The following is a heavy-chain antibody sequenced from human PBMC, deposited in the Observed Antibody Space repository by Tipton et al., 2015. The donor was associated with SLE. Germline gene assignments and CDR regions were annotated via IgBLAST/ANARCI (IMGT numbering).Heavy chain of an antibody. J-gene: IGHJ4*02. D-gene: IGHD5-24*01. Sequence: TLSLTCIVSGVSIGSSYYYWAWIRQPPGKGLEWIGTVYYSGSTYHNPSLKSRVTISVGTSTNQLSLRLTSVTAADTAIYLCARVQRSRYGVFDYWGQGTPVVVSS. CDR3: ARVQRSRYGVFDY. CDR1: GVSIGSSYYY. CDR2: VYYSGST. V-gene: IGHV4-39*07.